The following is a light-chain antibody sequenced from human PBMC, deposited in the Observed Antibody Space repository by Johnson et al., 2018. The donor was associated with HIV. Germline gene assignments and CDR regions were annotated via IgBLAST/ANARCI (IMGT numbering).Light chain of an antibody. CDR3: GTWDTSLSARGV. CDR1: SSNIGNNY. J-gene: IGLJ1*01. CDR2: ENN. Sequence: QSVLTHPPSVSAAPGQKVTISCSGSSSNIGNNYVSWYQQLPGTAPKLLIYENNKRPSGIPDRFSGSKSGTSATLGITGLQTGDEADYYCGTWDTSLSARGVVGTGTKVTVL. V-gene: IGLV1-51*02.